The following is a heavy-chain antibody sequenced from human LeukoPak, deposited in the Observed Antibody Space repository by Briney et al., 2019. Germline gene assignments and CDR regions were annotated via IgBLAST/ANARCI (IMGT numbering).Heavy chain of an antibody. V-gene: IGHV3-30*04. Sequence: GGSLRLSCAASGFTFSSYAMHWVRQAPGKGLEWVAVISYDGSNKYYADSVKGRFTISRDNSKNTLYLQMNSLRAEDTAVYYCARQYSYGLPRLHLYWGQGTLVTVSS. D-gene: IGHD5-18*01. CDR2: ISYDGSNK. CDR1: GFTFSSYA. J-gene: IGHJ4*02. CDR3: ARQYSYGLPRLHLY.